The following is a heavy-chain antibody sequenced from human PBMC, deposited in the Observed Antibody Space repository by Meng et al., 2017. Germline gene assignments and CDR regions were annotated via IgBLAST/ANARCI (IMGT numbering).Heavy chain of an antibody. CDR2: IGGSGGST. V-gene: IGHV3-23*04. Sequence: GELVESWGGLVKPGGSRRLSCAASGFTFSDYYMSWIRQAPGKGLEWVSAIGGSGGSTYYADSVKGRFTISRDNSKNTLYLQMNSLRVEDTAVYYCAKLIAPSAYWGQGTLVTVSS. J-gene: IGHJ4*02. D-gene: IGHD2/OR15-2a*01. CDR3: AKLIAPSAY. CDR1: GFTFSDYY.